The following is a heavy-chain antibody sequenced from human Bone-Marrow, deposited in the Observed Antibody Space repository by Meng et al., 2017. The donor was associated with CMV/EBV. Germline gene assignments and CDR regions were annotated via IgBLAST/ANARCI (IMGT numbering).Heavy chain of an antibody. CDR1: GFTFSGSA. D-gene: IGHD2-2*01. CDR3: TICSSTSCYRFGFDY. CDR2: IRSKANSYAT. J-gene: IGHJ4*02. V-gene: IGHV3-73*01. Sequence: GGSLRLSCAASGFTFSGSAMHWVRQASGKGLEWVGRIRSKANSYATAYAASVKGRFTISRDDSKNTAYLQMNSLKTEDTAVYYCTICSSTSCYRFGFDYWGQGTPVTVSS.